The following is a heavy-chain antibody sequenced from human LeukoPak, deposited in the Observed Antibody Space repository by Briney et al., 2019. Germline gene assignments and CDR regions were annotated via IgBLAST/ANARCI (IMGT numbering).Heavy chain of an antibody. Sequence: GGSLRLSCVGSGFTFSRHGIHWVRQAPGVGLEWVALIAYDGSSEDYADSVRGRFTISRDNFKDTADLQMNSLRAEDTAIYYCARWNGGNSDGGLDVWGQGTTVTVSS. J-gene: IGHJ6*02. CDR2: IAYDGSSE. V-gene: IGHV3-33*01. D-gene: IGHD4-23*01. CDR1: GFTFSRHG. CDR3: ARWNGGNSDGGLDV.